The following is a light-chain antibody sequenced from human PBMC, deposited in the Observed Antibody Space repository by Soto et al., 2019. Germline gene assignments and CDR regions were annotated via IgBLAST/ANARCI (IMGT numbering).Light chain of an antibody. V-gene: IGLV1-40*01. CDR1: SSNIGAGYD. Sequence: QSVLTQPPSVSGAPGQRVTISCTGSSSNIGAGYDVHWYQQLPGTAPKLLIYGNINRPSGVPDRFSGSKSGTSASLAITGLQAEDEADYYCQSYESILSGWVFGGGTKLTVL. CDR3: QSYESILSGWV. J-gene: IGLJ3*02. CDR2: GNI.